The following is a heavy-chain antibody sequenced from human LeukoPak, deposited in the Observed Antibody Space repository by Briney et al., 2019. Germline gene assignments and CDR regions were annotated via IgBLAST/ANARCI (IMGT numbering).Heavy chain of an antibody. J-gene: IGHJ4*02. CDR3: ARVPVSTAAPGTPY. Sequence: GGYLRLSCPGSGFTFRNYSMNWLRQAAGKGLEWVSSISSSSSYIYYADSVKGRFTISRDNAKNLLYLQMNSLRAEDTAVYYCARVPVSTAAPGTPYWGQGALVTVSS. V-gene: IGHV3-21*06. CDR2: ISSSSSYI. CDR1: GFTFRNYS. D-gene: IGHD6-13*01.